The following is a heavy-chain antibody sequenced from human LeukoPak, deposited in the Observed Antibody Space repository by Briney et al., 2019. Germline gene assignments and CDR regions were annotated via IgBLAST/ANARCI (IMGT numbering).Heavy chain of an antibody. J-gene: IGHJ5*02. Sequence: GASVKVSCKASGYTFTGYYMHWVRQAPGQGLEWMGRINPNSGGTNYAQKFQGRVTMTRDTSISTAYMELSRLRSDDTAVYYCARVQRSIAGNVGWFDPWGQGTLVTVSS. CDR1: GYTFTGYY. CDR3: ARVQRSIAGNVGWFDP. D-gene: IGHD6-6*01. V-gene: IGHV1-2*06. CDR2: INPNSGGT.